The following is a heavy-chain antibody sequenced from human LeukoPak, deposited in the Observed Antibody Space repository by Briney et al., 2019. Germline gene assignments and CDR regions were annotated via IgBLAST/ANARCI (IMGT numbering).Heavy chain of an antibody. CDR1: GFTFDDYA. CDR3: AKDSGWSYAFDI. Sequence: GGSLRHSCAASGFTFDDYAMHWVRQAPGKGLEWVSGISWNSGSIGYADSVKGRFTISRDNAKNSLYLQMNSLRAEDTALYYCAKDSGWSYAFDIWGQGTMVTVSS. CDR2: ISWNSGSI. D-gene: IGHD2-15*01. J-gene: IGHJ3*02. V-gene: IGHV3-9*01.